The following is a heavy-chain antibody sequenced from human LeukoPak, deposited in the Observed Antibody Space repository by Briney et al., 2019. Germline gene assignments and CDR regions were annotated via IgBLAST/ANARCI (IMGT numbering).Heavy chain of an antibody. Sequence: GGSLRLSCAASGFTFSSYAMSWVRQAPGKGLEWVSAISGSGGSTYYADSVKGRFTISRDNSKHTLYLQMNSLRAEDTAVYYCAKEGTSMIVVGDAFDIWGQGTMVTVSS. CDR1: GFTFSSYA. CDR2: ISGSGGST. D-gene: IGHD3-22*01. J-gene: IGHJ3*02. V-gene: IGHV3-23*01. CDR3: AKEGTSMIVVGDAFDI.